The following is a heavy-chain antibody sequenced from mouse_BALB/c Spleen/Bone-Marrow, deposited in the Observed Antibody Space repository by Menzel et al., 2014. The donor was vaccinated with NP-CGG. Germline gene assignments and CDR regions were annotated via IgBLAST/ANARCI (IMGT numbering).Heavy chain of an antibody. Sequence: EVKLVESGGGLVQPGGSLRLSCAPSGFTFTDYYMNWVRQPPGKALEWLGFIRNKAYGYTTEYSASVKGRFTVSRDNSQSILYLQMNTLRAEDSATYYCARDMGGILFGSWGQGTTLTVSS. D-gene: IGHD4-1*01. CDR3: ARDMGGILFGS. V-gene: IGHV7-3*02. CDR1: GFTFTDYY. J-gene: IGHJ2*01. CDR2: IRNKAYGYTT.